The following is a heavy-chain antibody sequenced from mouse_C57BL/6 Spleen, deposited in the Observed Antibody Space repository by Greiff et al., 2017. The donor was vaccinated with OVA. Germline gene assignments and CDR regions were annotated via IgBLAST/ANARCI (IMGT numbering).Heavy chain of an antibody. D-gene: IGHD3-3*01. Sequence: VQLQQPGAELVKPGASVKLSCKASGYTFTSYWMQWVKQRPGQGLEWIGEIDPSDSYTNYNQKFKGKATLTVDTSSSTAYMQLSSLTSEDSAVYYCARKTNRGLYAMDYWGQGTSVTVSS. CDR3: ARKTNRGLYAMDY. CDR1: GYTFTSYW. J-gene: IGHJ4*01. CDR2: IDPSDSYT. V-gene: IGHV1-50*01.